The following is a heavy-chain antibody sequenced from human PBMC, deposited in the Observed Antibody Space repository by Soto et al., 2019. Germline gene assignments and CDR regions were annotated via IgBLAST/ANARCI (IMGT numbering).Heavy chain of an antibody. CDR1: GFTFSSYS. D-gene: IGHD3-16*01. Sequence: EVQLVESGGGLVQPGGSLRLSCAASGFTFSSYSMNWVRQAPGKGLEWVSYISSSSSTIYYADSVKGRFTISRDNAKNSLYLQMKSLRDEDTAVYYCARDRLGGKTDYWGQGTLVTVSS. J-gene: IGHJ4*02. V-gene: IGHV3-48*02. CDR2: ISSSSSTI. CDR3: ARDRLGGKTDY.